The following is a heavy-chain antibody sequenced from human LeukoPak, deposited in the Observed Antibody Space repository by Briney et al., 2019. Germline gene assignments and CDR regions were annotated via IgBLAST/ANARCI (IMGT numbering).Heavy chain of an antibody. CDR2: ISSSSSYI. Sequence: KTGGSLRLSCAASGFTFSSYTMNWVRQAPGKGLGWVSLISSSSSYIFYADSVKGRFTISRDNAKKSLYLQMNSLRAEDTAVYYCARPLSGTTDFDYWGQGTLVTVSS. CDR3: ARPLSGTTDFDY. CDR1: GFTFSSYT. D-gene: IGHD1-20*01. V-gene: IGHV3-21*01. J-gene: IGHJ4*02.